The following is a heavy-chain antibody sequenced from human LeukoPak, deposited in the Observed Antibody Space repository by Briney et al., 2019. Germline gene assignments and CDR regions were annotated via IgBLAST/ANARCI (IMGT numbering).Heavy chain of an antibody. CDR3: ARDPPALFSSSYRFDY. V-gene: IGHV1-18*01. CDR2: ISAYNGNT. Sequence: GASVKVSCKASGYTFTSYGISWVRQAPGQGLEWMGWISAYNGNTNYAQKLQGRVTMTTDTSTSTAYMELRSLRSDDTAVYYCARDPPALFSSSYRFDYWGQGTLVTVSS. D-gene: IGHD6-6*01. J-gene: IGHJ4*02. CDR1: GYTFTSYG.